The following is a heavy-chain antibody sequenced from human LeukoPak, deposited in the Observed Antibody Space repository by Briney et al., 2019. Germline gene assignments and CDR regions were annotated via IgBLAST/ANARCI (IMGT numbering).Heavy chain of an antibody. CDR1: GFTFSSYW. D-gene: IGHD6-19*01. Sequence: GRSLRPSCAASGFTFSSYWMHWVRQAPGKGLVWVSRINSDGSSTSYADSVKGRFTISRDNAKNTLYLQMNSLRAEDTAVYYCARGRGTSSGWDHYFDYWGQGTLVTVSS. CDR3: ARGRGTSSGWDHYFDY. CDR2: INSDGSST. V-gene: IGHV3-74*01. J-gene: IGHJ4*02.